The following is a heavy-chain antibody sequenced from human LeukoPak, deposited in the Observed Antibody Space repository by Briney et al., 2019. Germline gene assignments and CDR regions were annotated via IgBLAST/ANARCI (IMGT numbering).Heavy chain of an antibody. Sequence: PGGSLRLSCAASGFTFSSYGMHWVRQAPGKGLEWVAFIRYDGSNKYYADSVKGRFTISRDNSKNTLYLQMNSLRAEDTAVYYCARDRGITPGFDIWGQGTMVTGSS. CDR1: GFTFSSYG. CDR3: ARDRGITPGFDI. D-gene: IGHD5-24*01. V-gene: IGHV3-30*02. CDR2: IRYDGSNK. J-gene: IGHJ3*02.